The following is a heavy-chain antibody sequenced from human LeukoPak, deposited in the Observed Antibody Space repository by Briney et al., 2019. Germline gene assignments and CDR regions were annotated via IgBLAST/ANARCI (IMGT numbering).Heavy chain of an antibody. J-gene: IGHJ5*02. CDR2: IYYTGST. CDR3: ASNRNYGSSGYYNWFDP. Sequence: SQTLSLTCTVSGGSISNGGYYWSWIRQHPGKGLEWIGYIYYTGSTYYNPSLKSRLTISVDTSKNQFSLKLSSVTAADTAVYYCASNRNYGSSGYYNWFDPWGQGTLVTVSS. V-gene: IGHV4-31*03. CDR1: GGSISNGGYY. D-gene: IGHD3-22*01.